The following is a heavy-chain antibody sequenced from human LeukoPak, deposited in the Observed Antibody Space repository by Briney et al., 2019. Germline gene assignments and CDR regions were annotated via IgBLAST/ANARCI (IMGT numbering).Heavy chain of an antibody. Sequence: SETLSLTCAVYGGSFSGYYWSWIRQPPGKGLEWIGEINHSGSTNYNPSLKSRVTISVDTSKNQFSLKLGFVTAADTAVYYCARDPVIETGAAFDLWGPGTKVTVSS. D-gene: IGHD3-10*01. CDR2: INHSGST. CDR1: GGSFSGYY. V-gene: IGHV4-34*01. J-gene: IGHJ3*01. CDR3: ARDPVIETGAAFDL.